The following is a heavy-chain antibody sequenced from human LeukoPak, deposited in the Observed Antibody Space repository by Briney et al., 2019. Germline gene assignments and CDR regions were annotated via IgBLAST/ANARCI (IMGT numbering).Heavy chain of an antibody. Sequence: GGSLRLSCEASGFTFSHYAMHWVRQSPGKGLEWVAPISYDGSNIQYADSVKGRFTISRDNSKNTLYLQMNTLRTEDTALYYCARDRAAAPWGYFDYWGQGTLVTVSS. CDR3: ARDRAAAPWGYFDY. CDR2: ISYDGSNI. D-gene: IGHD6-13*01. V-gene: IGHV3-30-3*01. CDR1: GFTFSHYA. J-gene: IGHJ4*02.